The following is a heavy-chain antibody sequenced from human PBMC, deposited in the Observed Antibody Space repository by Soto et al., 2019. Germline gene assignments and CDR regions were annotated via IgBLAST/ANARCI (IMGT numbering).Heavy chain of an antibody. V-gene: IGHV4-30-2*01. CDR1: GGSISSGGYS. CDR3: ARQKTDYYDSSEPLYYYGMDV. CDR2: IYHSGST. Sequence: SETLSLTCAVSGGSISSGGYSWSWIRQPPGKGLEWIGYIYHSGSTYYNPSLKSRVTISVDRSKNQFSLKLSSVTAADTAVYYCARQKTDYYDSSEPLYYYGMDVWGQGTTVTVSS. J-gene: IGHJ6*02. D-gene: IGHD3-22*01.